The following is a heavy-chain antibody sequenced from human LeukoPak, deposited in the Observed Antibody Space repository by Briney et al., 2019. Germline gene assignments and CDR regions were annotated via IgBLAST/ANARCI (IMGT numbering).Heavy chain of an antibody. CDR3: ARQSGYDYYFEY. D-gene: IGHD5-12*01. CDR2: IYYSETT. CDR1: GGSISSYY. V-gene: IGHV4-59*08. J-gene: IGHJ4*02. Sequence: SGTLSLTCTVSGGSISSYYWSWIRQPPGKGLEWIGYIYYSETTNYNPSLKSRVTISVDTSKNQFSLKLSSVTAADTAVYYCARQSGYDYYFEYWGQGTLVTISS.